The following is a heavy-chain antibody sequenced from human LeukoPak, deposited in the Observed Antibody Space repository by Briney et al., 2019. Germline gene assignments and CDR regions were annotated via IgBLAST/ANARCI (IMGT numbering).Heavy chain of an antibody. CDR1: GYSISSGYF. Sequence: SETLSLTCTVSGYSISSGYFWGWMRQPPGKGLEWIGSIFHSGNTYYSPSLKSRVTISIDTSKNQFSLKLSSVTAADTALYYCAKDNLRYNSGWYAPFDYWGQGTLVTVSS. CDR3: AKDNLRYNSGWYAPFDY. D-gene: IGHD6-19*01. CDR2: IFHSGNT. V-gene: IGHV4-38-2*02. J-gene: IGHJ4*02.